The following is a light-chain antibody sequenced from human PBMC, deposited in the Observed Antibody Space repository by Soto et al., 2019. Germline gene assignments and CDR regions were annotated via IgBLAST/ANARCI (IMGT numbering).Light chain of an antibody. Sequence: DILMTQSPDSLAVSLGERATINCKSSQSVLYSSNNKNYLAWYQQKPGQPPKLLIYWASTRESGVPDRFSGSGSGTDFTLTISSLQAEDVAVYYCQQYYSTITFGQGTRLEI. V-gene: IGKV4-1*01. J-gene: IGKJ5*01. CDR3: QQYYSTIT. CDR1: QSVLYSSNNKNY. CDR2: WAS.